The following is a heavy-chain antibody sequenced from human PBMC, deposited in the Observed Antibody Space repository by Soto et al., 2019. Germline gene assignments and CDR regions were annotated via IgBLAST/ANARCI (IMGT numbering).Heavy chain of an antibody. J-gene: IGHJ3*02. CDR3: AKGQLGLPFYDVFDI. CDR1: GFTFSSYA. CDR2: ITCSGGST. Sequence: EVQLLESGGGLVQPGGSLRLSCAASGFTFSSYAMTWVRQAPGKGLEWVSVITCSGGSTYYADSVKGRFTISRDNSKNTLYLQMNSLRVEDTAVYYCAKGQLGLPFYDVFDIWGQGIIVNVSS. V-gene: IGHV3-23*01. D-gene: IGHD3-3*02.